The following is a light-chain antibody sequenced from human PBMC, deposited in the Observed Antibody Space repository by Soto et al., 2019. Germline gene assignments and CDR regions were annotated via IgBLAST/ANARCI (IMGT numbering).Light chain of an antibody. CDR2: KAS. V-gene: IGKV1-5*03. J-gene: IGKJ1*01. Sequence: DIQMTQSPSTLSASVGDTVTITCRASQSISAWLAWYQQKPGNAPKLLIYKASSLESGVPSRFSGSGSGTEFTLTISSLQPDDFATYYCQQYNNYGSWTFGQGTKVEIK. CDR3: QQYNNYGSWT. CDR1: QSISAW.